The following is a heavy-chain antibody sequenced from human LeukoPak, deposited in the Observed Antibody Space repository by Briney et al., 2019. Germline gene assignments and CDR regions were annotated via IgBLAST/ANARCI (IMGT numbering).Heavy chain of an antibody. CDR2: ISDSSSIT. Sequence: GGSLRLSCAASGFTFSSFGMNWVRQAPGKGLEWVSYISDSSSITYYADSVKGRSTISRDNAKNSLSLQLNSLRDEDTAVYFCAKVIRGGYGMDVWGQGTTVTVSS. D-gene: IGHD3-10*01. V-gene: IGHV3-48*02. CDR1: GFTFSSFG. J-gene: IGHJ6*02. CDR3: AKVIRGGYGMDV.